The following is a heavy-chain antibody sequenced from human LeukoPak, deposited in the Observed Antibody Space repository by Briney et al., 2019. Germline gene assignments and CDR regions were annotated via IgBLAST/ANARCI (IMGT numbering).Heavy chain of an antibody. CDR1: GFAFNTYW. CDR3: ARDRGYTFDY. Sequence: GGSLRLSCAASGFAFNTYWMHWVRQAPGKVLLWVSRVKSDWSDTTYMDSVKGRFTISRDNAKHTLYRQMNSLSADDTAMYFCARDRGYTFDYWGQGTLVTVSS. J-gene: IGHJ4*02. V-gene: IGHV3-74*01. D-gene: IGHD3-16*02. CDR2: VKSDWSDT.